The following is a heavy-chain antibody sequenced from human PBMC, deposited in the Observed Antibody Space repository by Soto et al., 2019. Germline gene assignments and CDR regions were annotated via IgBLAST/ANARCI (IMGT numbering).Heavy chain of an antibody. Sequence: QVQLVESGGGVVQPGRSLRLSRAASGFTFSSYGMHWVRQAPGKGLEWVAVIWYDGSKKYYADSVKGPFTISRDNSKNTLYLQMNSLRAEDTAVYYCARGDRGLALNVDGMDVWSQGTTVTVSS. V-gene: IGHV3-33*01. CDR2: IWYDGSKK. CDR3: ARGDRGLALNVDGMDV. D-gene: IGHD1-1*01. CDR1: GFTFSSYG. J-gene: IGHJ6*02.